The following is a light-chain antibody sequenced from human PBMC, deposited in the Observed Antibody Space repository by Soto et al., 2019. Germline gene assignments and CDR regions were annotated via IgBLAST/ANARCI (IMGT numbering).Light chain of an antibody. V-gene: IGKV3-15*01. CDR2: GAS. CDR3: EQYTGAPLT. J-gene: IGKJ4*01. Sequence: TVMTQSPASLSVSPVESATLSCMASQSIRSTLAWFQQKPGQAPRLLIHGASTRATGIPARFSGSGPGTDFTLTISRLEPEDFAVYYCEQYTGAPLTFGGGTKVDIK. CDR1: QSIRST.